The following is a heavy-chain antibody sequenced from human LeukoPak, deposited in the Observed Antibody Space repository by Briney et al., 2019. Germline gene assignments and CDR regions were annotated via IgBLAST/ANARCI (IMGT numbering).Heavy chain of an antibody. D-gene: IGHD3-10*01. J-gene: IGHJ6*04. Sequence: PGGSLRLSCAVSGFTFSNAWMSWVRQAPGKGLEWVGRIESKTDGGTTDYAAPVKGRFTTSRDDSKNTLYLQMNSLKTEDTAVYYCTTEDGSGIYYGMDVWGKGTTVTVSS. CDR1: GFTFSNAW. CDR2: IESKTDGGTT. CDR3: TTEDGSGIYYGMDV. V-gene: IGHV3-15*04.